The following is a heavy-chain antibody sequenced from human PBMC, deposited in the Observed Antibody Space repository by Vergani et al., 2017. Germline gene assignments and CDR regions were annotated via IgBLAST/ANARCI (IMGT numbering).Heavy chain of an antibody. CDR2: ISWDGGST. V-gene: IGHV3-43*01. CDR1: GFTFSSYW. D-gene: IGHD1-26*01. CDR3: AKDTPSGAAEDR. Sequence: EVQLVESGGGLVQPGGSLRLSCAASGFTFSSYWMSWVRQAPGKGLEWVSLISWDGGSTYYADSVKGRFTISRDNSKNSLYLQMNSLRTEDTALYYCAKDTPSGAAEDRWGQGTLVTVSS. J-gene: IGHJ4*02.